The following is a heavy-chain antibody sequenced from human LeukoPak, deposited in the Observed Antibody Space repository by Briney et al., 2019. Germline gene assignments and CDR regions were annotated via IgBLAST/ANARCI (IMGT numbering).Heavy chain of an antibody. CDR2: IIPISGAA. J-gene: IGHJ4*02. CDR3: ARAGYYYDSSGYAEFDY. D-gene: IGHD3-22*01. CDR1: GDTFSIYG. V-gene: IGHV1-69*13. Sequence: SVKVSCKAVGDTFSIYGISWARQAPGQGLEWMGGIIPISGAAEYAQKFQGRVTITADEPTTTAYMELTSLTSDDTAVYYCARAGYYYDSSGYAEFDYWGQGTLVTVSS.